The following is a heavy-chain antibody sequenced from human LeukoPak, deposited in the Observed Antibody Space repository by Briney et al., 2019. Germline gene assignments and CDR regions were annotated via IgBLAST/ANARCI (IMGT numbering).Heavy chain of an antibody. D-gene: IGHD3-10*01. CDR3: TYPTYGGESSDY. V-gene: IGHV3-73*01. Sequence: GGSLRLSCAASGFTFSGSAMHWVRQASGKGLEWVGRIRSKANNYATAYAASVKGRFTISRHDSKNTLYLQMNSLKIEDTAVYYCTYPTYGGESSDYWGQGTLVTVSS. CDR2: IRSKANNYAT. J-gene: IGHJ4*02. CDR1: GFTFSGSA.